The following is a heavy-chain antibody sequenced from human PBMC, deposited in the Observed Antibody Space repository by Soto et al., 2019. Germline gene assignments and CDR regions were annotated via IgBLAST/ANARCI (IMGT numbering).Heavy chain of an antibody. CDR1: GFTFSSYG. J-gene: IGHJ6*02. V-gene: IGHV3-33*01. Sequence: PGGSLRLSCAASGFTFSSYGMHWVRQAPGKGLEWVAVIWYDGSNKYYADSVKGRFTISRDNSKNTLYLHMNSLRAEDTAVYYCARETGGHYYYGMDVWGQGTTVTVSS. D-gene: IGHD3-16*01. CDR3: ARETGGHYYYGMDV. CDR2: IWYDGSNK.